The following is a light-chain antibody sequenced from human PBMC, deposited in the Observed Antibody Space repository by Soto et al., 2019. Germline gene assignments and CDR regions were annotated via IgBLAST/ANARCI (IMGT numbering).Light chain of an antibody. CDR3: QQYSSYPET. Sequence: DIQMTQSPSTLSASVGDRVTITCRASQSISSWLAWYQQKPGKAPNLLIYEASRLESAVPPRFSGSASGTEFTLTITSLQPDDVATYFCQQYSSYPETFGQGNKVEIK. V-gene: IGKV1-5*03. CDR1: QSISSW. J-gene: IGKJ1*01. CDR2: EAS.